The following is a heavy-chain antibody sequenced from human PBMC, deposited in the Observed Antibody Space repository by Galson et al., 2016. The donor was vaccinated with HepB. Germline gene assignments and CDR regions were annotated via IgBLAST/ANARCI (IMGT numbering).Heavy chain of an antibody. CDR2: ISAHNGNT. CDR1: GYTLTSHA. Sequence: SVKVSCKASGYTLTSHAINWVRQAPGQGLEWMGWISAHNGNTNYAQSLQGRVTLTTETSTNTAYMELRNLRSDDTALYYCARPFGSGNYDAFDVWGQGTMVTVSS. CDR3: ARPFGSGNYDAFDV. V-gene: IGHV1-18*04. J-gene: IGHJ3*01. D-gene: IGHD3-10*01.